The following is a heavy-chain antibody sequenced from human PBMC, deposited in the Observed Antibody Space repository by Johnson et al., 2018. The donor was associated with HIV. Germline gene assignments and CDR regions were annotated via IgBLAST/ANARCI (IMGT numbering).Heavy chain of an antibody. D-gene: IGHD3-10*01. CDR1: GFTLSSYD. J-gene: IGHJ3*02. CDR2: IGTTGDT. CDR3: ARTLGFGTEDAFDI. Sequence: VKLVESGGGLVQPGGSLRLSCAASGFTLSSYDIHWVRQATGKGLEWVAAIGTTGDTFYPGPVKGRVTISRENAKNSLYLQMNSLRAGDTALYYCARTLGFGTEDAFDIWGQGTMVTVSS. V-gene: IGHV3-13*01.